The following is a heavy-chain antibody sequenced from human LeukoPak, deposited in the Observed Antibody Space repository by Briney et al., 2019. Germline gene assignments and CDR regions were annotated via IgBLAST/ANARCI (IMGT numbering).Heavy chain of an antibody. J-gene: IGHJ3*02. V-gene: IGHV3-48*01. CDR3: ARAYAMDAFDI. Sequence: GGSLRLSCAASGFTFSSYGMNWVRQAPGKGLEWVSYISSSSSTIYYADSVKGRFTISRDNAKNSLYLQMNSLRAEDTAVYYCARAYAMDAFDIWGQGTMVTVSS. D-gene: IGHD4-17*01. CDR2: ISSSSSTI. CDR1: GFTFSSYG.